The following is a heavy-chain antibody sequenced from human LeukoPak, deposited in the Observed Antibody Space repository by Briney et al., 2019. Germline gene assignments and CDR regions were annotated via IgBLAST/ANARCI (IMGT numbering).Heavy chain of an antibody. CDR2: MSGSGGTT. CDR3: AEEGTPVTGFVDN. V-gene: IGHV3-23*01. J-gene: IGHJ4*02. Sequence: GESLRLSCAASGFRLSSYAMSWVRQAPGKGLEWVSVMSGSGGTTYYADSVKGRFTISRDNSKNTLYLQMNSLRAEDTAVYYCAEEGTPVTGFVDNWGQGTLVTVSS. CDR1: GFRLSSYA. D-gene: IGHD3-9*01.